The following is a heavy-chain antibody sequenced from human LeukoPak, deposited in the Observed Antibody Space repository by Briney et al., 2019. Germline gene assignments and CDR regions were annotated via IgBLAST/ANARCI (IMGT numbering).Heavy chain of an antibody. D-gene: IGHD2-15*01. Sequence: ASVKVSCKASGYTFTSYDINWVRQATGQGLEWMGWMNPNSGNTGYAQKFQGRVTMTRNTSISTAYMELSSLRSDDTAVYYCAREYCSGGSCSPHEAFDIWGQGTMVTVSS. V-gene: IGHV1-8*01. CDR3: AREYCSGGSCSPHEAFDI. CDR1: GYTFTSYD. CDR2: MNPNSGNT. J-gene: IGHJ3*02.